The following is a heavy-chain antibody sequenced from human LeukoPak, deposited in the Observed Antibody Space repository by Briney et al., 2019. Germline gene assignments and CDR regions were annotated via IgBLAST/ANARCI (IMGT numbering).Heavy chain of an antibody. J-gene: IGHJ5*01. V-gene: IGHV4-59*01. CDR2: VYYSGST. Sequence: SETLSLTCTVSGGSISSYYWSWIRQPPGKGLEWIGYVYYSGSTNYNPSLKSRVTISVDTSKSQFSLKLSSVTAADTAVYYCARSRNTIFGVVIDSWGQGTLVTVSS. D-gene: IGHD3-3*01. CDR1: GGSISSYY. CDR3: ARSRNTIFGVVIDS.